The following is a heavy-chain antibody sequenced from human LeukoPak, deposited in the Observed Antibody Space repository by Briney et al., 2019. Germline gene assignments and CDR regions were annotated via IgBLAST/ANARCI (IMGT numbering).Heavy chain of an antibody. D-gene: IGHD2-15*01. J-gene: IGHJ5*02. V-gene: IGHV3-21*01. CDR1: GFAFSSYT. Sequence: GGSLRLSCAASGFAFSSYTMNWVRQAPGKGLEWVSLISSSSSYIYYADSLKGRFTISRDNAKNSLYLQMNSLRPEDTAVYYCARDGRLGYCSGGSCNSYLDPWGQGTLVTVSS. CDR3: ARDGRLGYCSGGSCNSYLDP. CDR2: ISSSSSYI.